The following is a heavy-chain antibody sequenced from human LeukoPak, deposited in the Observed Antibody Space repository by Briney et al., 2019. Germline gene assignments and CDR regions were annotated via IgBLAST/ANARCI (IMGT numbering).Heavy chain of an antibody. J-gene: IGHJ4*02. V-gene: IGHV1-69*04. D-gene: IGHD3-22*01. CDR1: GGTFSSYA. Sequence: SVKVSCKASGGTFSSYAISWVRQAPGQGLEWMGRIIPILGIANYAQKVQGRVTITADKSTSTAYMALSSLRSEDTAVYYCARDSSGYFGEVYWGQGTLVTVSS. CDR2: IIPILGIA. CDR3: ARDSSGYFGEVY.